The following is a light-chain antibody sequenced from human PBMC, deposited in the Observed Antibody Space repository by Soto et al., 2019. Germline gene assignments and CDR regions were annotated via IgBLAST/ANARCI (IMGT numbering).Light chain of an antibody. J-gene: IGKJ5*01. Sequence: EIVMSQSPLSLSVTPGEPASFSCRSSHSLLYSNAYNYLDWYLQKPWQSPQLLIYLGSHRASGVPDRFSGSGSGTNFTLKISRVEAEDVGVYYCMQGLENLTFGQGTRLEI. CDR2: LGS. V-gene: IGKV2-28*01. CDR1: HSLLYSNAYNY. CDR3: MQGLENLT.